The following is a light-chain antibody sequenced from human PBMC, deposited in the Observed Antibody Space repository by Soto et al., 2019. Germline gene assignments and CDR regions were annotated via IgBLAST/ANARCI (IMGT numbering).Light chain of an antibody. CDR3: QQYNNWSAVT. J-gene: IGKJ4*01. Sequence: EIVMTQSPATLSVSPGERATLSCRASQSVSSNLAWYQQKPGQAPGLLIYDASTRATGIPARFSGSGSGTEFTLSISSLQSADSAFYYCQQYNNWSAVTFGGGTKVEI. CDR1: QSVSSN. V-gene: IGKV3-15*01. CDR2: DAS.